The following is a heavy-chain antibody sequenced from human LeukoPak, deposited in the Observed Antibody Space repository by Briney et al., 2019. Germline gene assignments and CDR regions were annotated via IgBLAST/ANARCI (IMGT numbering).Heavy chain of an antibody. V-gene: IGHV3-23*01. D-gene: IGHD3-10*01. CDR3: ANSEFYVSGKYAGLDN. Sequence: GGSLRLSCAASGLPFSTYVMNWVRQARGKGLEWVSTINGGGDGTYYADSVRARITVSRDNSRNTLYLQKNFLGVEDTAVYYCANSEFYVSGKYAGLDNWGQGTLVTVSS. CDR2: INGGGDGT. J-gene: IGHJ4*02. CDR1: GLPFSTYV.